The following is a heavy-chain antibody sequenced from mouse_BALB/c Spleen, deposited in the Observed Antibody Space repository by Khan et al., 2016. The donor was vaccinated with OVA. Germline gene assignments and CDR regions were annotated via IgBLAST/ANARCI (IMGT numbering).Heavy chain of an antibody. J-gene: IGHJ2*01. Sequence: QVQLQQSGPGLVAPSQSLSITCTVSGFSLTSYGVHWVRQPPGKGLEWLGVILAGGSTNYNSALMSRLSISKDNSKSQGFIKMNNLEADGTAMYCCARREDIWGQGTTLTVSS. CDR2: ILAGGST. V-gene: IGHV2-9*02. D-gene: IGHD1-3*01. CDR1: GFSLTSYG. CDR3: ARREDI.